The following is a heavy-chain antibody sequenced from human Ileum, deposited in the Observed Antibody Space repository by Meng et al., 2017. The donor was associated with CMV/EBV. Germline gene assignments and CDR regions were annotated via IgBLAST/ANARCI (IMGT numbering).Heavy chain of an antibody. CDR1: GCTFGIYE. J-gene: IGHJ4*02. CDR3: ARGHLNYDGSDFDY. D-gene: IGHD4-23*01. CDR2: ISSDGNIH. V-gene: IGHV3-30*04. Sequence: AGCTFGIYEMQWVRQAPGKGLEWVALISSDGNIHYYADSVKGRFTISRDNSGNTLYLQMISLRAEDTAVYYCARGHLNYDGSDFDYWGQGTLVTVSS.